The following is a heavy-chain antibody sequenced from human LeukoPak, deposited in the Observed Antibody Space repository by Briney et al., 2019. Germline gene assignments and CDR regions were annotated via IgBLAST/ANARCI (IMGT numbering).Heavy chain of an antibody. CDR1: GFTFSNFV. CDR2: IWYDGSNK. V-gene: IGHV3-33*01. CDR3: ARGGSYFPY. Sequence: GGSLRLSCAGSGFTFSNFVIHWVRQAPGKGLEWVALIWYDGSNKYYADSVKGRFTISRDNSKNTLYLQMNSLRAEDTAVYYCARGGSYFPYWGQGTLVTVSS. D-gene: IGHD1-26*01. J-gene: IGHJ4*02.